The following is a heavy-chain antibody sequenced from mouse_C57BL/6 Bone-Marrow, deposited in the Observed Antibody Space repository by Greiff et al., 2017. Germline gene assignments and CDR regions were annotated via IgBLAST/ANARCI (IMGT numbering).Heavy chain of an antibody. V-gene: IGHV7-3*01. J-gene: IGHJ4*01. CDR1: GFTFTDYY. CDR2: IRNKANGYTT. Sequence: EVQLVESGGGLVQPGGSLSLSCAASGFTFTDYYMSWVRQPPGKALEWLGFIRNKANGYTTEYSASVKGRVTISRDNPQSILYLQMNALRAEDSATYYCARYTAHTSDYYAMDYWGQGTSVTVSS. CDR3: ARYTAHTSDYYAMDY. D-gene: IGHD5-1-1*01.